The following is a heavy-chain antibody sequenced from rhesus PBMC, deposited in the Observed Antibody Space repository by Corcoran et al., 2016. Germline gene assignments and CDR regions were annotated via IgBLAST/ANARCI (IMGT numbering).Heavy chain of an antibody. CDR3: AREGTQYRVGNFDY. Sequence: LQLQESGPGPVKPSETLSLTCAVSGGSISSNYWSWLRQPPGKGLEWIGRISGSGGRTDYNPAPKGRVTISTDTSKNQFSLKRSSVTAADTSVYYCAREGTQYRVGNFDYWGQGVLVTVSS. D-gene: IGHD4-23*01. J-gene: IGHJ4*01. V-gene: IGHV4-173*01. CDR1: GGSISSNY. CDR2: ISGSGGRT.